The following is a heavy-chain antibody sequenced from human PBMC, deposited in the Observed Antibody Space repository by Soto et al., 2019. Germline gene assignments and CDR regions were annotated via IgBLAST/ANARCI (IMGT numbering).Heavy chain of an antibody. V-gene: IGHV3-74*03. CDR1: GLTFRSYW. CDR3: VRVMLLCRLDP. Sequence: EVQLVESGGGLVQPGESLRLSCAASGLTFRSYWMHWVRQAPGKGVVWVSCINTDGSVAMYVDSVKGLFTISRDNAKNTLYLHMNGLRAADTAVYYCVRVMLLCRLDPWGPVTLVSVAS. J-gene: IGHJ5*02. D-gene: IGHD3-16*01. CDR2: INTDGSVA.